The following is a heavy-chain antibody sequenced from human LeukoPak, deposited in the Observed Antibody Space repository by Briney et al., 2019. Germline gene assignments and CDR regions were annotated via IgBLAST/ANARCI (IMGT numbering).Heavy chain of an antibody. J-gene: IGHJ1*01. V-gene: IGHV1-18*04. CDR2: ISGYNGNT. Sequence: ASVKVSCKASGYTFTTSGISWVRQAPGQGLEWMGWISGYNGNTKYAQRFQGRVTMTTDTSTSTVYMDLRSLRSDDTAMYFCASDRVQIVGASSVYFQYWGQGTLVTVSS. CDR3: ASDRVQIVGASSVYFQY. CDR1: GYTFTTSG. D-gene: IGHD1-26*01.